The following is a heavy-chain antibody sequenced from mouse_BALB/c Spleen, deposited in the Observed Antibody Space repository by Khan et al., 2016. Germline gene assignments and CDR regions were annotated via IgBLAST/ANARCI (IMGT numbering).Heavy chain of an antibody. CDR1: GFTFSNYW. CDR2: IRLKSNNYAT. J-gene: IGHJ3*01. CDR3: TTGFAY. V-gene: IGHV6-6*02. Sequence: EVKLEVSGGGLVQPGGSMKLSCVASGFTFSNYWMNWVRQSPEKGLEWVAEIRLKSNNYATHYAESGKGRFTISRDDSKSSVYLQMNNLRAEDTGIYYCTTGFAYWGRGTLVTVSA.